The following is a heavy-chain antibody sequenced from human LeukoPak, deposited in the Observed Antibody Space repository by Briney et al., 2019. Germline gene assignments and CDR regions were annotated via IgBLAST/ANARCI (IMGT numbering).Heavy chain of an antibody. V-gene: IGHV3-30*02. D-gene: IGHD3-22*01. CDR1: GLTSSNFP. J-gene: IGHJ4*02. Sequence: GGSLRLSCAASGLTSSNFPMHWVRQAPGKGLEWVDADSVRGRFTISRDNSKSTVYLQMDSLKPDDTAVYYCATQSITLVVVISPFDYWGQGTLVTVSS. CDR3: ATQSITLVVVISPFDY.